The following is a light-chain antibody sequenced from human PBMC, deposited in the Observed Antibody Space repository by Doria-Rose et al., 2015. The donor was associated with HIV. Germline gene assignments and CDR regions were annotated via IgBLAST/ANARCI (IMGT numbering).Light chain of an antibody. Sequence: TQSPGTLSLSPGERATLSCRASQSFSSTYLAWYQQKPGQAPSLLIYDGSTSATGIPDRFSASGSGTDFTLTINRLEPEDFALYYCQQYGTSRGTFGQGTRLEIK. CDR1: QSFSSTY. CDR2: DGS. V-gene: IGKV3-20*01. J-gene: IGKJ5*01. CDR3: QQYGTSRGT.